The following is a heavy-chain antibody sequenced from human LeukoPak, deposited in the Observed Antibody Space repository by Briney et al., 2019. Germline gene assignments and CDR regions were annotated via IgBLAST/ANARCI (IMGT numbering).Heavy chain of an antibody. CDR3: AREIVVVPAAIRGWFGP. J-gene: IGHJ5*02. CDR2: IYYSGST. Sequence: SQTLSLTCTVSGGSISSGDYYWSWIRQPPGKGLEWIGYIYYSGSTYYNPSLKSRATISVDTSKNQFSLKLSSVTAADTAVYYCAREIVVVPAAIRGWFGPWGQGTLVTVSS. D-gene: IGHD2-2*02. CDR1: GGSISSGDYY. V-gene: IGHV4-30-4*01.